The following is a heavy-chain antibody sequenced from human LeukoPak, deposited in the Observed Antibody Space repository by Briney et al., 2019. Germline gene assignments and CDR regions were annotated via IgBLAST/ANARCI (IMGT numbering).Heavy chain of an antibody. V-gene: IGHV3-30*04. D-gene: IGHD6-19*01. J-gene: IGHJ4*02. CDR1: GFTFSSYA. CDR3: ARDGSSGWYYSFDY. Sequence: GRSLRLSCAASGFTFSSYAMHWVRQAPGKGLEWVAVISYDGSNKYYADSVKGGFTISRDNSKNTLYLQMNSLRAEDPAVYYCARDGSSGWYYSFDYWGQGTLVTVSS. CDR2: ISYDGSNK.